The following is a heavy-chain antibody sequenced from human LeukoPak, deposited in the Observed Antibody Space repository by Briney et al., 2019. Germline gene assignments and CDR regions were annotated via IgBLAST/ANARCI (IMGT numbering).Heavy chain of an antibody. Sequence: PGTSLRLSCAASGFNFRSYGMHWVRQAPGKGLEWVAVISYDGTNEDFADSVQGRFSIFRDNSKDTLSLQMNSLKTEDTAVYYCAKVGTTVTTHWYFDLWGRGTRVTVSA. CDR3: AKVGTTVTTHWYFDL. V-gene: IGHV3-30*18. J-gene: IGHJ2*01. D-gene: IGHD4-17*01. CDR2: ISYDGTNE. CDR1: GFNFRSYG.